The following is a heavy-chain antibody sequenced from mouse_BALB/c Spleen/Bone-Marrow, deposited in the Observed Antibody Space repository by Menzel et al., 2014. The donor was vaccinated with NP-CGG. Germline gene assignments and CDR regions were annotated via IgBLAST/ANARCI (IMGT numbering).Heavy chain of an antibody. CDR2: FHPYNDDT. J-gene: IGHJ3*01. V-gene: IGHV1-47*01. Sequence: VQLQQSGAELVKPGASVKMSCKAFGYTFTTYPIEWMKRNHGKSLEWIGNFHPYNDDTKYNGKFKGKAKLTVEKSSSTVYLELSQLASYGGGVYYCTGGGGFAYWGQGTLVTVSA. CDR3: TGGGGFAY. CDR1: GYTFTTYP.